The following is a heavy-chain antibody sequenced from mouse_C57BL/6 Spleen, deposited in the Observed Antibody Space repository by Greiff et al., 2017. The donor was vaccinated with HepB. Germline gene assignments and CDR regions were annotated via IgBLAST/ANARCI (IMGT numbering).Heavy chain of an antibody. CDR1: GYTFTSYW. CDR3: ARRTGSFLDY. J-gene: IGHJ2*01. V-gene: IGHV1-52*01. Sequence: QVQLQQPGAELVRPGSSVKLSCKASGYTFTSYWMHWVKQRPIQGLEWIGNIDPSDSDTHYNQKFKDKATLTVDKSSSTAYMQLSSLTSEDSAVYYCARRTGSFLDYWGQGTTLTVSS. CDR2: IDPSDSDT.